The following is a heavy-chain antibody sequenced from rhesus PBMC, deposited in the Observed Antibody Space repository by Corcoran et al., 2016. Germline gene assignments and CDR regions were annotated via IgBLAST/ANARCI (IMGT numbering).Heavy chain of an antibody. CDR3: ARVRSSWSEWDTVGTEWYFDL. CDR2: VYGSGGSN. CDR1: AYSISSGYY. Sequence: QVQLQELGPGLVKPSETLSLTCAVSAYSISSGYYWGWIRQPPGKGREWIGSVYGSGGSNYLNPSLKSRVTLSVDTSKNQFSLKLSSVTAADTAVYYCARVRSSWSEWDTVGTEWYFDLWGPGTPITISS. D-gene: IGHD5-42*01. J-gene: IGHJ2*01. V-gene: IGHV4S14*01.